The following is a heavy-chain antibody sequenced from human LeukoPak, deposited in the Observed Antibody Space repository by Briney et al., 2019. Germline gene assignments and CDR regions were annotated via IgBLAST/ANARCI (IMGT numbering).Heavy chain of an antibody. Sequence: GASVKVSCKASGYTFTSYAMHWVRQAPGQRLEWMGWINAGNGNTKYSQKFQGRVTITRDTSASTAYMELSSLRSEDTAVYYCAGDRSGSLHYFDYWGQGTLVTVSS. CDR2: INAGNGNT. CDR1: GYTFTSYA. CDR3: AGDRSGSLHYFDY. V-gene: IGHV1-3*01. J-gene: IGHJ4*02. D-gene: IGHD1-26*01.